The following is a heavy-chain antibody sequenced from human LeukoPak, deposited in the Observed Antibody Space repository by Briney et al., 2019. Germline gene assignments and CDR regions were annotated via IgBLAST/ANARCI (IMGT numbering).Heavy chain of an antibody. J-gene: IGHJ4*02. CDR3: ATSMDISTGYLWSLDY. V-gene: IGHV3-30*02. Sequence: GGSLRLSCGASGFTFSSYGMHWVRQGPGKGLEWVAFIRHDGSKKYHADSVKGRYTISRDNSKNTLYLQMNSLRAEDTAVYYCATSMDISTGYLWSLDYWGQGTLVTVSS. D-gene: IGHD3-9*01. CDR2: IRHDGSKK. CDR1: GFTFSSYG.